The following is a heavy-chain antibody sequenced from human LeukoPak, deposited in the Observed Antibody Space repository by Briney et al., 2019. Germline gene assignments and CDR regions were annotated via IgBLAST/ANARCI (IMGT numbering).Heavy chain of an antibody. CDR1: GGSISRYY. CDR3: ARETKGAAAIDY. J-gene: IGHJ4*02. V-gene: IGHV4-4*07. CDR2: IYSTGSA. Sequence: SETLSLTCTVSGGSISRYYWTWIRQPAGKGLEWIGRIYSTGSASYNPSLQSRVTMSVDSSKNQFSLKVNSVTAADTAVYYCARETKGAAAIDYWGQGTQVTVSS. D-gene: IGHD6-13*01.